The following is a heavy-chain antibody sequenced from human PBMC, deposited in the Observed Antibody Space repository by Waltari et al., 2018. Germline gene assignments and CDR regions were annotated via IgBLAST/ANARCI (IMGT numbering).Heavy chain of an antibody. CDR3: ARHQVKKEMATMPLDY. J-gene: IGHJ4*02. Sequence: QVQLQESGPGLVKPSETLSLTCAVSGYSISSGYYWGWIRQPPGKGLEWIGSIYHSGSTYYNPSLKSRVTISVDTSKNQFSLKLSSVTAADTAVYYCARHQVKKEMATMPLDYWGQGTLVTVSS. D-gene: IGHD5-12*01. CDR2: IYHSGST. V-gene: IGHV4-38-2*01. CDR1: GYSISSGYY.